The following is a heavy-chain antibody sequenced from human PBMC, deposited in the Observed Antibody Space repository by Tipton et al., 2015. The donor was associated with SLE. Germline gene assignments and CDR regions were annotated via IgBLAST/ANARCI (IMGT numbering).Heavy chain of an antibody. J-gene: IGHJ5*02. CDR2: FYYSGST. Sequence: LRLSCTVSGGSMSTYYWNWIRQFPGKGLEWIGFFYYSGSTYYNPSLKSRVTISVDTSKNQFSLKLSSVTAADTAVYYCGRQEWVTKPNGVDPWGQGTLVTVSS. CDR3: GRQEWVTKPNGVDP. V-gene: IGHV4-59*08. CDR1: GGSMSTYY. D-gene: IGHD2-8*01.